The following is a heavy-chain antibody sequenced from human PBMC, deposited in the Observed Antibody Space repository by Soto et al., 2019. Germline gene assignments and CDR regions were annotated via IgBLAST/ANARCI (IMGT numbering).Heavy chain of an antibody. CDR3: ARDDHSSSWYGVDY. J-gene: IGHJ4*02. Sequence: QVQLVESGGGVVQPGRSLRLSCAASGFTFSSYGMHWVRQAPGKGLEWVAVIWYDGSNKYYADSVKGRFTISRDNSKNTLYLQMNSLRAEDTAVYYCARDDHSSSWYGVDYWGQGTLVTVSS. D-gene: IGHD6-13*01. CDR1: GFTFSSYG. CDR2: IWYDGSNK. V-gene: IGHV3-33*01.